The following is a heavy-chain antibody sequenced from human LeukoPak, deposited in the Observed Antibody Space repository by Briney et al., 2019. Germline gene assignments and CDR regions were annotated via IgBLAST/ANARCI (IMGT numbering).Heavy chain of an antibody. CDR3: ARDNWNYAVDY. V-gene: IGHV3-74*01. CDR2: TNSDGSST. Sequence: PGGSLRLSYAASGFTFRSYWMHWVRKAPGKGLVWVSVTNSDGSSTSYADSVKGRFTISRDNAKNTLYLQMNSLRAEDTAVYYCARDNWNYAVDYWGQGTLVTVSS. D-gene: IGHD1-7*01. CDR1: GFTFRSYW. J-gene: IGHJ4*02.